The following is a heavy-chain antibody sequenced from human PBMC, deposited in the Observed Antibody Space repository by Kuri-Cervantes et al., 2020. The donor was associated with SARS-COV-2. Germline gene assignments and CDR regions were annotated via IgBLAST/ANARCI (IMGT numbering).Heavy chain of an antibody. CDR1: GFTFSSYW. J-gene: IGHJ3*02. V-gene: IGHV3-7*01. CDR2: IKQDGSEK. CDR3: ARDDHDWGEGGAFDI. D-gene: IGHD7-27*01. Sequence: ETLSLTCAASGFTFSSYWMSWVRQAPGKGLEWVANIKQDGSEKYYVDSVKGRFTISRDNAKNSLYLQMNSLRAEDTAVYYCARDDHDWGEGGAFDIWGQGTMVTDSS.